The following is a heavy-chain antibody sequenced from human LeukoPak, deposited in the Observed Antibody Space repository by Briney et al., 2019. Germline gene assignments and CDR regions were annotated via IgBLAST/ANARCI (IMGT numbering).Heavy chain of an antibody. J-gene: IGHJ6*03. Sequence: PGGSLRLSCTASGFTFGDYAMSWVRQAPGRGLEWVGFIRSKAYGGTTEYAASVKGRFTISRDDSKSIAYLQMNSLKTEDTAVYYCTRDGLGLDGYYYYMDVWGKGTTVTISS. CDR1: GFTFGDYA. V-gene: IGHV3-49*04. D-gene: IGHD3-16*01. CDR2: IRSKAYGGTT. CDR3: TRDGLGLDGYYYYMDV.